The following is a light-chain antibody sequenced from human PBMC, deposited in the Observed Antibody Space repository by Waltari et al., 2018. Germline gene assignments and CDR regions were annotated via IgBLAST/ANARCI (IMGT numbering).Light chain of an antibody. CDR1: QDIMNY. Sequence: DIQMTQSPSSLSVSVGDRATITCRASQDIMNYLNWFQQKPGKAPKLLIFDATNLETVVPTRFSGSGSGADSTFTSSSLQPEDVATYYCQRYDYLPALTFGGGTKVEIK. CDR2: DAT. V-gene: IGKV1-33*01. J-gene: IGKJ4*01. CDR3: QRYDYLPALT.